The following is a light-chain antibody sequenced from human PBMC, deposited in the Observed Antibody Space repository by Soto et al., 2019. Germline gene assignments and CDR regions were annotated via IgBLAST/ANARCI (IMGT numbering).Light chain of an antibody. V-gene: IGLV6-57*01. CDR2: EDQ. Sequence: QSVSESPGKTVTISCTRSSGSIASNYVQWYQQRPGSSPTSVIYEDQQRPSGVPDRFSGSIDTSSNSASLTISGLRTEDEADYYCQSYDSSNHGVFGGGTKLTVL. J-gene: IGLJ3*02. CDR3: QSYDSSNHGV. CDR1: SGSIASNY.